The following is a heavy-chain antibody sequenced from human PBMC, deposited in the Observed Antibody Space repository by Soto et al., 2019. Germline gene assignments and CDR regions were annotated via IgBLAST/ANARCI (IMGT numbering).Heavy chain of an antibody. J-gene: IGHJ4*02. CDR3: AKDGSSRSYYGSGSYYNDY. D-gene: IGHD3-10*01. V-gene: IGHV3-23*01. CDR2: ISGSGGST. Sequence: GWLRRSCAASGCTLSSYAMSWVRPAPGKGLEWVSAISGSGGSTYYADSVKGRFTISRDNSKNTLYLQMNSLRAEDTAVYYCAKDGSSRSYYGSGSYYNDYWGQGTLVNVSS. CDR1: GCTLSSYA.